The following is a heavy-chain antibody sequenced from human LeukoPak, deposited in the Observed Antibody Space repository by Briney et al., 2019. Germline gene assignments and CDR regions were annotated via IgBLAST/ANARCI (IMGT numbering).Heavy chain of an antibody. J-gene: IGHJ3*02. Sequence: GGSLRLSCAASGFTFSSYAMSWVRQAPGKGLEWVSAISGSGGSTYYADSVKGRFTISRDNSKNTLYLQMNSLRAEDTAVYYCAKEWGVSYYYDSSAEAHAFDIWGQGTMVTVSS. D-gene: IGHD3-22*01. V-gene: IGHV3-23*01. CDR1: GFTFSSYA. CDR3: AKEWGVSYYYDSSAEAHAFDI. CDR2: ISGSGGST.